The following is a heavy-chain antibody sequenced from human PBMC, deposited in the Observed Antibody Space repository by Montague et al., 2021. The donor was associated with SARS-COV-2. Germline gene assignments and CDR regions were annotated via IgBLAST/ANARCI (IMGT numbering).Heavy chain of an antibody. J-gene: IGHJ6*03. V-gene: IGHV4-34*01. D-gene: IGHD3-10*01. Sequence: SETLSLTCAVHGTSFSGYYWNWIRQPPGKGLEWIGEISHGGSTKYSPSLKSRLTISADTSKNQFSLKLTSVAAADTAVYNCARLRDGVVPSPILGVGPYYSYYYMDVWGRGTTVIVSS. CDR2: ISHGGST. CDR3: ARLRDGVVPSPILGVGPYYSYYYMDV. CDR1: GTSFSGYY.